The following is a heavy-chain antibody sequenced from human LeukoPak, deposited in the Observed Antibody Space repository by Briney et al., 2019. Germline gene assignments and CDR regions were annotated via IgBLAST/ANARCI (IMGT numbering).Heavy chain of an antibody. CDR2: IYYSGST. CDR1: GGSISSSSYY. Sequence: SETPSLTCTVSGGSISSSSYYWGWIRQPPGKGLEWIGSIYYSGSTYYDPSLKSRVTISVDTSKNQFSLKLSSVTAADTAVYYCARQVGGDYYYYYMDVWGKGTTVTVSS. J-gene: IGHJ6*03. D-gene: IGHD4-23*01. V-gene: IGHV4-39*01. CDR3: ARQVGGDYYYYYMDV.